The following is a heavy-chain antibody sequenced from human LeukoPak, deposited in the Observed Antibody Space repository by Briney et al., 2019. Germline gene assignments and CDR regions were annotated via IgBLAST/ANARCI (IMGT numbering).Heavy chain of an antibody. CDR2: INHSGST. Sequence: SETLSLTCAVYGGSFSGYYWSWIRQPPGKGLEWIGEINHSGSTNYNPSLKSRVTISVDTSKNQLSLQLSSVTAADTAVYYCARRGSGWYYFDYWGQGTLVTVSS. V-gene: IGHV4-34*01. CDR1: GGSFSGYY. D-gene: IGHD6-19*01. CDR3: ARRGSGWYYFDY. J-gene: IGHJ4*02.